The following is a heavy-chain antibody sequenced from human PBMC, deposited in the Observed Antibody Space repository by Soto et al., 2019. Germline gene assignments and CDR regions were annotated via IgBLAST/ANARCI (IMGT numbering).Heavy chain of an antibody. Sequence: PSQTLSLTCAISGDSVSSNSAAWNWIRQSPSRGLEWLGKTYYRSKWYNDYAVSVKSRITINPDTSKNQFSLQLNSVTPEDTAVYYCARGQGYYDFWSGYYDDDWGKGTLVTVDS. V-gene: IGHV6-1*01. D-gene: IGHD3-3*01. CDR2: TYYRSKWYN. J-gene: IGHJ4*02. CDR1: GDSVSSNSAA. CDR3: ARGQGYYDFWSGYYDDD.